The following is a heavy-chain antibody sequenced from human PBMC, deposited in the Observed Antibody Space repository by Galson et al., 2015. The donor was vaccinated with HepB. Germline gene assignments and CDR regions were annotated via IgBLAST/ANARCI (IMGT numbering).Heavy chain of an antibody. J-gene: IGHJ6*02. V-gene: IGHV3-11*06. Sequence: SLRLSCAASGFSFSDYYMSWVRQAPGKGLEWISHISGTTVNTNYVDSVKGRFTVSRDNAKNLLYLQMNSLTAEDTAVYYCARDSECRGGSCYYYTGLDVWGQGTMVTVSS. CDR2: ISGTTVNT. D-gene: IGHD2-15*01. CDR1: GFSFSDYY. CDR3: ARDSECRGGSCYYYTGLDV.